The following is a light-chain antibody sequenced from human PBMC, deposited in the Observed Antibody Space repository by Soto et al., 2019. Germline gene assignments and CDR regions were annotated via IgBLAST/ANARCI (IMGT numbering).Light chain of an antibody. J-gene: IGLJ1*01. V-gene: IGLV2-23*02. CDR2: EVS. CDR3: CSYAGGRSPYV. Sequence: SVLTQPASVSGSPGQSITISCTGTTSDVGSYDLVSWYQQHPGKAPKIMIYEVSKRPSGDSNRFSGSKSGNTASLTISGLQAEDEADYYCCSYAGGRSPYVFGTGTKLTV. CDR1: TSDVGSYDL.